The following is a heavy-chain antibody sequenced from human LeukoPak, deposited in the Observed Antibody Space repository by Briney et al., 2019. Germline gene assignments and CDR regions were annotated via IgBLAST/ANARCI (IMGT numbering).Heavy chain of an antibody. CDR1: GLTVSKNY. D-gene: IGHD3-9*01. CDR2: IYSGGST. CDR3: ARDFAWNPRSSAAD. Sequence: GGSLRLSCAASGLTVSKNYMSWVRQAPGKGLESVSVIYSGGSTYYADSVRGRFIISRDNSKNTLYLQMNSLTAEDTAVYYCARDFAWNPRSSAADWGQGTLVTVSS. J-gene: IGHJ4*02. V-gene: IGHV3-53*01.